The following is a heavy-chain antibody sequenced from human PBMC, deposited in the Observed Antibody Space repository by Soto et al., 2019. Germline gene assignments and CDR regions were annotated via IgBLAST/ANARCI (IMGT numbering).Heavy chain of an antibody. CDR2: ISSSGSTI. CDR3: AREGPRYCSSTSCYKGGYFDL. Sequence: QVQLVESGGGLVKPGGSLRLSCAASGFTFSDYYMSWIRQAPGKGLEWVSYISSSGSTIYYADYVKGRFTISRDNAKNAPYLEMNSLRAEDTAVYYCAREGPRYCSSTSCYKGGYFDLWGRGTLVTVSS. J-gene: IGHJ2*01. D-gene: IGHD2-2*02. CDR1: GFTFSDYY. V-gene: IGHV3-11*01.